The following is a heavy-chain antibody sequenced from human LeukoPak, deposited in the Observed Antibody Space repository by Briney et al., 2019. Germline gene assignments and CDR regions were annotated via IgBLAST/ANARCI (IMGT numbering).Heavy chain of an antibody. CDR3: ARPPFLRGYSYGF. CDR2: INPNSGGT. CDR1: GYTFTGYY. J-gene: IGHJ4*02. Sequence: ASVKVSCKASGYTFTGYYMHWVRQAPGQGLEWMGWINPNSGGTNYAQKFQGRVTMTRDASISTAYMELSRLRSDDTAVYYCARPPFLRGYSYGFWGQGTLVTVSS. D-gene: IGHD5-18*01. V-gene: IGHV1-2*02.